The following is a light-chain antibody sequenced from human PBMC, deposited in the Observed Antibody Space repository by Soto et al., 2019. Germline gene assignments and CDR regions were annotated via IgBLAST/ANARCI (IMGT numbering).Light chain of an antibody. CDR2: GND. CDR3: QSYDSSLNVVV. Sequence: QSVLTQPPSMSGAPGQRVTISCTGTSSNIGGYDVHWYQQLPGTAPKLLIYGNDNRPSGVPDRFSGSKSGTSASLAITGLQAEDEADYYCQSYDSSLNVVVFGGGTQLTVL. J-gene: IGLJ2*01. V-gene: IGLV1-40*01. CDR1: SSNIGGYD.